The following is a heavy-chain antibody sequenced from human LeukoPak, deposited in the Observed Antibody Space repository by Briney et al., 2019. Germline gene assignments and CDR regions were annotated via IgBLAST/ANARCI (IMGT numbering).Heavy chain of an antibody. V-gene: IGHV1-69*13. CDR2: IIPIFGTT. Sequence: GASVKVSCKASGGTFSSYAISWVRQAPGQGLEWMGGIIPIFGTTNNAQKFQGRVTITADESTSTAYMELSSLRSEDTAVYYCARSPGYSYGYGFDYWGQGTLVTVSS. CDR1: GGTFSSYA. CDR3: ARSPGYSYGYGFDY. D-gene: IGHD5-18*01. J-gene: IGHJ4*02.